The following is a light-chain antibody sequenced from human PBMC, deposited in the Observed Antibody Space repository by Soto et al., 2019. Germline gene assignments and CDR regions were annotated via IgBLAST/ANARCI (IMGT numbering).Light chain of an antibody. CDR3: AQIYTAQWT. V-gene: IGKV1-39*01. J-gene: IGKJ1*01. Sequence: DIPVTQSPSSLPASLGDRVTITCRASETIKNYLIWYQQKPGKAPKLLIYGASTLKTGVPSRFSGSGSGTDFTFTIGGLQPDDFATYYCAQIYTAQWTFGQGTRVDLK. CDR2: GAS. CDR1: ETIKNY.